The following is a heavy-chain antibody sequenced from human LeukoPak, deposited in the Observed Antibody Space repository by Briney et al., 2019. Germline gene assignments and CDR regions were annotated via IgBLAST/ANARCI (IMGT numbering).Heavy chain of an antibody. CDR2: ISSSSSYI. CDR3: ARDHEW. CDR1: GGSISSSS. D-gene: IGHD1-26*01. V-gene: IGHV3-21*01. J-gene: IGHJ1*01. Sequence: ETLSLTCTVSGGSISSSSYHWGWIRQPPGKGLEWVSSISSSSSYIYYADSVKGRFTISRDNAKNSLYLQMNSLRGEDTAIYYCARDHEWGGQGTLVTVSS.